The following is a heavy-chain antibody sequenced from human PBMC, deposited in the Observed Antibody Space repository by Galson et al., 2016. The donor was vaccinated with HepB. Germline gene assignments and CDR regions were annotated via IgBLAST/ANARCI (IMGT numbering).Heavy chain of an antibody. CDR3: AKAADYYDSSGYYYLNWFDP. J-gene: IGHJ5*02. V-gene: IGHV3-23*01. CDR2: ISGSGRST. D-gene: IGHD3-22*01. Sequence: SLRLSCAASGFTFGNYVMSWVRQAPGKGLEWVSSISGSGRSTYYADSVKGRYAISRDNSKNTLNLQMNSLRGEDTAVYYCAKAADYYDSSGYYYLNWFDPWGQGTLVTVSS. CDR1: GFTFGNYV.